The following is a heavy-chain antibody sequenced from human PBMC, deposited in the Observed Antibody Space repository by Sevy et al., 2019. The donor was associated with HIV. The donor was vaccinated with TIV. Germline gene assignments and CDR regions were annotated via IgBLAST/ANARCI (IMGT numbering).Heavy chain of an antibody. CDR1: GFTLNAHA. Sequence: GGSLRLSCTASGFTLNAHAMTWVRQAPGKGLEWVSVISGPGLSTYYADSVKGRLTISRENSKNTLYLQMNSLRVDDTAAYYCAKALNPALESMIEVILRTLKGFDVWGQGTMVTVSS. V-gene: IGHV3-23*01. D-gene: IGHD3-22*01. J-gene: IGHJ3*01. CDR3: AKALNPALESMIEVILRTLKGFDV. CDR2: ISGPGLST.